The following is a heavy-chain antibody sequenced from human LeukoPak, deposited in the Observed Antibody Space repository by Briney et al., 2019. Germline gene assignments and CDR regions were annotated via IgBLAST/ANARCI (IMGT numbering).Heavy chain of an antibody. J-gene: IGHJ1*01. Sequence: GGSLRLSCAASGFTFDDYAMHWVRQAPGKGLEWVSGISWNSGSIGYADSVKGRFTISRDNSKNTLYLQMNSLRAEDTAVYYCARGSYYDSSGYYYGRAEYFQHWGQGTLVTVSS. V-gene: IGHV3-9*01. CDR2: ISWNSGSI. CDR3: ARGSYYDSSGYYYGRAEYFQH. CDR1: GFTFDDYA. D-gene: IGHD3-22*01.